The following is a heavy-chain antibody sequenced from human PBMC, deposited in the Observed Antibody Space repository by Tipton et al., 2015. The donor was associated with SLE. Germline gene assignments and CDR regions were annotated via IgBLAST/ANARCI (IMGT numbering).Heavy chain of an antibody. CDR3: TSLAAFYDDTGRT. D-gene: IGHD2/OR15-2a*01. CDR2: VKSETEGGAT. J-gene: IGHJ5*02. V-gene: IGHV3-15*01. Sequence: QLVQSGGGLVKPGGSLRLSCAVSGFTLQNAWMNWVRQAPGRGLEWVGRVKSETEGGATDYAAPVRGRFTISRDGSTNTMLLQMNSLKIEDTGIYYCTSLAAFYDDTGRTWGQGTLVTVSS. CDR1: GFTLQNAW.